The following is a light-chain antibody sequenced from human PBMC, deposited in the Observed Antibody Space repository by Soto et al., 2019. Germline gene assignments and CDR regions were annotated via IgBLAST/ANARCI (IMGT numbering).Light chain of an antibody. V-gene: IGLV2-14*01. J-gene: IGLJ1*01. Sequence: QSVLTQPASVSGSPGQSITISCTGTSSDVGGYYYVSWYQQLPGKAPKLLISDVSSRPSGVSNRFSGSKSGNTASLTFSGLQAEDEADYSCSSYSRSSPYVFGTGTKLTVL. CDR1: SSDVGGYYY. CDR3: SSYSRSSPYV. CDR2: DVS.